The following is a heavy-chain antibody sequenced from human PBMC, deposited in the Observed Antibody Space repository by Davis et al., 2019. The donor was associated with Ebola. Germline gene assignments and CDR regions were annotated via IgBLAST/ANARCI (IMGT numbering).Heavy chain of an antibody. CDR2: ISGSGGST. CDR3: ASCTSCHDAFDI. J-gene: IGHJ3*02. D-gene: IGHD2-2*01. V-gene: IGHV3-23*01. CDR1: GFTFSSYA. Sequence: GESLKISCAASGFTFSSYAMSWVRQAPGKGLEWVSAISGSGGSTYYADSVKGRFTISRDNAKNSLYLQMNSLRAEDTAVYYCASCTSCHDAFDIWGQGTMVTVSS.